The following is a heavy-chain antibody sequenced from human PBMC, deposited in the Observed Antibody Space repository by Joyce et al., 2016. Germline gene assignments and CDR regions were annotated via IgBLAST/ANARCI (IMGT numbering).Heavy chain of an antibody. CDR3: VTGLCIGTACHWDDAFDV. J-gene: IGHJ3*01. Sequence: EVQLVESGGGLVKPGGSLRLSCAASGFSFRNAWVTWVRQAPGKGRAWVGRVKSKSQGGTTDYAEPVKGRFTISRDDSRDTAYLQMNSLKSEDTGVYFCVTGLCIGTACHWDDAFDVWGQGTMVTVSS. D-gene: IGHD2-2*01. CDR2: VKSKSQGGTT. CDR1: GFSFRNAW. V-gene: IGHV3-15*01.